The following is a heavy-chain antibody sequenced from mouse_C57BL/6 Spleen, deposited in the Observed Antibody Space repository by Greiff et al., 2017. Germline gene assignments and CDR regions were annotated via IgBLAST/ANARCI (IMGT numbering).Heavy chain of an antibody. CDR3: ARSAKWDVPYAMDD. V-gene: IGHV1-72*01. D-gene: IGHD4-1*01. Sequence: QVQLQQPGAELVKPGASVKLSCKASGYTFTSYWMHWVKQRPGRGLEWIGRIDPNSGGTKYNEKFKSKATLTVDKPSSTAYMQLSSLTSEDSAVYYSARSAKWDVPYAMDDWGQGTSVTVSS. CDR1: GYTFTSYW. J-gene: IGHJ4*01. CDR2: IDPNSGGT.